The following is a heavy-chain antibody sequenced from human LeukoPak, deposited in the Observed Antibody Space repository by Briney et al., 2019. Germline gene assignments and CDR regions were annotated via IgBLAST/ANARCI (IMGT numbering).Heavy chain of an antibody. CDR1: RGSISDYF. CDR2: IYLIGST. Sequence: SETLSLTCTVSRGSISDYFWTWIRQPPGKGLEWIGYIYLIGSTNYNPSLKSRVTISVDTSKNQFSLKLRSVTAADTAVYYCARDGRIMITFGGVIAYGGAFDYWGQGTLVTVSS. D-gene: IGHD3-16*02. CDR3: ARDGRIMITFGGVIAYGGAFDY. J-gene: IGHJ4*02. V-gene: IGHV4-59*01.